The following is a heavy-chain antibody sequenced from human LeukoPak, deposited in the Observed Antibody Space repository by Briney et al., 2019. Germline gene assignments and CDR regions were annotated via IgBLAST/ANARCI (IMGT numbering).Heavy chain of an antibody. CDR3: AKEYSGYDFDY. Sequence: GGALRLSCAASGFTLRSYDMSWVRQAPGKGLEGVAATSGSGVNSYYADSVRGRFTISRDNSQNTLYLQMDSLRAEDTALYYCAKEYSGYDFDYWGQGTLVTVSS. V-gene: IGHV3-23*01. CDR1: GFTLRSYD. CDR2: TSGSGVNS. D-gene: IGHD5-12*01. J-gene: IGHJ4*02.